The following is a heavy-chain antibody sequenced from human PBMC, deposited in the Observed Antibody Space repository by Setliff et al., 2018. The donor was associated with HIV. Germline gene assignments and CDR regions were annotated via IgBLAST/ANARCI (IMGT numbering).Heavy chain of an antibody. Sequence: SVKVSCKASGDTLSIHPISWVRQAPGQGPEWMGGIIPMYGVANYAQKFQGRVTITTDESTSTAYMELTNLRSEDTAMYYCAREKSPVLEYFDWLKPRHVFDVWGQGTAVTVSS. CDR1: GDTLSIHP. J-gene: IGHJ3*01. CDR2: IIPMYGVA. CDR3: AREKSPVLEYFDWLKPRHVFDV. V-gene: IGHV1-69*05. D-gene: IGHD3-9*01.